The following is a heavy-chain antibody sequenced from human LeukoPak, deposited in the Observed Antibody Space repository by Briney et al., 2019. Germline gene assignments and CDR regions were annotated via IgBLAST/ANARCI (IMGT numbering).Heavy chain of an antibody. CDR3: ARDLIMITFGGAMTEWHWFDP. CDR1: GYTFTSYY. Sequence: ASVKVSCKASGYTFTSYYMHWVRQAPGQGLEWMGIINPSGGTTNYAQKFQGRVTMTRDTSTSTVYMELSSLRSEDTAVYYCARDLIMITFGGAMTEWHWFDPWGQGTLVTVSS. V-gene: IGHV1-46*01. CDR2: INPSGGTT. J-gene: IGHJ5*02. D-gene: IGHD3-16*01.